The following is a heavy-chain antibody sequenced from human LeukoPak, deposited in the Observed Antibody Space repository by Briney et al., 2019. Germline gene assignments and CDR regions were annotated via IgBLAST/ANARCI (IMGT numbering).Heavy chain of an antibody. CDR1: GFTFDDYG. CDR2: INWNGGST. V-gene: IGHV3-20*04. D-gene: IGHD2-2*01. J-gene: IGHJ5*02. CDR3: AKVADIVVVPAATWAFDP. Sequence: RPGGSLRLSCAASGFTFDDYGMSWVRQAPGKGLEWVSGINWNGGSTGYADSVKGRFTISRDNSKNTLYLQMNSLRAEDTAVYYCAKVADIVVVPAATWAFDPWGQGTLVTVSS.